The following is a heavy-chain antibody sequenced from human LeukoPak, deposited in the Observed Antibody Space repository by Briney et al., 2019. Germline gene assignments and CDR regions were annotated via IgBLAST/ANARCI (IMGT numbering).Heavy chain of an antibody. Sequence: GASVKVSCKASGYTFNVYAVHWVRQAPGQRLEWMGCINTANGNTKYSQKFQGSVTITRDTSANTAYMELSSLRSEDTAVYYCARVYGLGSYLDYWGQGTLVTVSS. CDR3: ARVYGLGSYLDY. V-gene: IGHV1-3*04. CDR2: INTANGNT. D-gene: IGHD3-10*01. CDR1: GYTFNVYA. J-gene: IGHJ4*02.